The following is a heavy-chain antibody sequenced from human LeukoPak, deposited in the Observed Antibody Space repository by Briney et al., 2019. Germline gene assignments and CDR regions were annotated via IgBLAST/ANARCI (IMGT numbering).Heavy chain of an antibody. CDR1: GGSFSGYY. D-gene: IGHD5-18*01. Sequence: SETLSLTCAVYGGSFSGYYWSWIRQPPGKGLEWIGEINHSGSTNYNPSLKSRVTISVDKSKNQFSLKLSSVTAADTAVYYCARDLDTAMAPGYFDYWGQGTLVTVSS. CDR3: ARDLDTAMAPGYFDY. CDR2: INHSGST. V-gene: IGHV4-34*01. J-gene: IGHJ4*02.